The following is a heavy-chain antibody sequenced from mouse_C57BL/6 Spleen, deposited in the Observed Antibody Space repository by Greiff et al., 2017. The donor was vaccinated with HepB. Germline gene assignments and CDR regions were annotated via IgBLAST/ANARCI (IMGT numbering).Heavy chain of an antibody. V-gene: IGHV1-22*01. Sequence: VQLQQSGPELVKPGASVKMSCKASGYTFTDYNMHWVKQSHGKSLEWIGYINPNNGGTSYNQKFKGKATLTVNKSSSTAYMELRSLTSEDSAVYYCAGLLRQRDYFDYWGQGTTLTVSS. CDR1: GYTFTDYN. CDR3: AGLLRQRDYFDY. CDR2: INPNNGGT. D-gene: IGHD1-1*01. J-gene: IGHJ2*01.